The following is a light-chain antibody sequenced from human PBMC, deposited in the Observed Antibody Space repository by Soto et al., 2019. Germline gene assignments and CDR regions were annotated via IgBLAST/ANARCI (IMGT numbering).Light chain of an antibody. Sequence: EKVLKQSAATLSLYPGERATLSCRASQSVSSYLAWYQQKPGQAPRLLIYDASNRATGIPARFSGSGSGTDFTLTISSLEPEDFAVYYCQQRSNWPLTSGGGTKVDIK. CDR2: DAS. CDR1: QSVSSY. CDR3: QQRSNWPLT. V-gene: IGKV3-11*01. J-gene: IGKJ4*01.